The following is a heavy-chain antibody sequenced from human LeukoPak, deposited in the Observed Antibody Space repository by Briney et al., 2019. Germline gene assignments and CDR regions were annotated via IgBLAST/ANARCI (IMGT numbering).Heavy chain of an antibody. Sequence: GGSLRLSCAVSGFNFRDHWMDWVRQAPGKGLEWVGHIKNDGSETYYLDSLKGRFSISRDNTNNAPYLQMNSLRVEDTAVYYCVKNDGWFHLAQWGQGTLVTVSS. CDR2: IKNDGSET. V-gene: IGHV3-7*03. J-gene: IGHJ4*02. D-gene: IGHD6-19*01. CDR3: VKNDGWFHLAQ. CDR1: GFNFRDHW.